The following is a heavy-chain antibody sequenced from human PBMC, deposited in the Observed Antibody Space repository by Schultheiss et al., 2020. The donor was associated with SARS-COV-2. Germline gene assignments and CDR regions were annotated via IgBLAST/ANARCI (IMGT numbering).Heavy chain of an antibody. V-gene: IGHV3-9*01. D-gene: IGHD6-6*01. CDR2: ISWNSGSI. Sequence: GGSLRLSCAASGFTFDDYAMHWVRQAPGKGLEWVSGISWNSGSIGYADSVKGRFTISRDNAKNSLYLQMNSLRAEDTALYYCAKDGVAARPSSYYYYYMDVWGKGTTVTVSS. CDR1: GFTFDDYA. CDR3: AKDGVAARPSSYYYYYMDV. J-gene: IGHJ6*03.